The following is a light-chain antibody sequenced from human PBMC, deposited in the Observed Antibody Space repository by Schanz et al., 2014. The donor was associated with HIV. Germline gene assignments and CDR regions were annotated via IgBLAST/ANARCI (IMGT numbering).Light chain of an antibody. CDR2: DAS. J-gene: IGKJ2*03. Sequence: EIVLTQSPGTLSVSPGERATLSCRASQSVSSNVAWYQQKPGQAPRLLIYDASNRATGIPARFSGSGSGTDFTLTISSLEPEDFAVYYCQQFGALPQSFGQGTRLEIK. V-gene: IGKV3D-11*03. CDR1: QSVSSN. CDR3: QQFGALPQS.